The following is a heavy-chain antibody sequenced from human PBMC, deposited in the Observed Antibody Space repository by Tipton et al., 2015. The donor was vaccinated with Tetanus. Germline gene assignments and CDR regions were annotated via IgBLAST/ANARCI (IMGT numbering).Heavy chain of an antibody. CDR3: ARLIVGATTSEYFQH. V-gene: IGHV4-59*08. J-gene: IGHJ1*01. CDR1: GGSINNYY. D-gene: IGHD1-26*01. Sequence: TLSLTCTVSGGSINNYYWSWIRQPPGKGLEWIGYISYSGSTNSNPSLKSRVTISVDTSKNQFSLKLSSVTAADTAVYYCARLIVGATTSEYFQHWGQGTLVTVSS. CDR2: ISYSGST.